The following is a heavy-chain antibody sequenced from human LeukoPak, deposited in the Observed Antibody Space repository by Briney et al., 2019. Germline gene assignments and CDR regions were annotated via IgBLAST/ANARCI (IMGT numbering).Heavy chain of an antibody. CDR1: GFTFSSYG. D-gene: IGHD3-22*01. Sequence: TGGSLRLSCAASGFTFSSYGMNWVRRAPGKGLEWISHISSSSSTIYYADSVKGRFTISRDNAKNSLFLQMNSLRDEDTAVYYSARDFYDSSGYYYGVYWGQGTLVTVSS. CDR3: ARDFYDSSGYYYGVY. CDR2: ISSSSSTI. J-gene: IGHJ4*02. V-gene: IGHV3-48*02.